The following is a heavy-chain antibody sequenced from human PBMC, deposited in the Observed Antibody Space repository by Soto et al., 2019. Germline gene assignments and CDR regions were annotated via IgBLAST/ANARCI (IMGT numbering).Heavy chain of an antibody. CDR1: GFTFSSYG. D-gene: IGHD6-19*01. CDR3: ARDRIVVAAYYYNYGMDV. J-gene: IGHJ6*02. Sequence: QVQLVESGGGVVQPGTSLRLSCTASGFTFSSYGMHWVRQAPGKGLEWVAVIWYDGSNKYYADSVKGRFTISRDNSKNTLYMQMNSLRAEDTAVYYCARDRIVVAAYYYNYGMDVWGQGTRVTVSS. CDR2: IWYDGSNK. V-gene: IGHV3-33*01.